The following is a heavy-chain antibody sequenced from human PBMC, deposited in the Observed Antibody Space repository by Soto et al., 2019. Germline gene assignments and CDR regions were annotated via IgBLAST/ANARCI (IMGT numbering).Heavy chain of an antibody. CDR2: VYYSGST. D-gene: IGHD5-18*01. J-gene: IGHJ5*02. V-gene: IGHV4-31*03. CDR1: GGSIGSGGYY. Sequence: PSETLSLTCTVSGGSIGSGGYYWSWIRQHPGKGLEWIGYVYYSGSTYYNPSLKSRVTITVDTSKNQFSLKLSAVTAADTAVYYCARGDTATRIHWFDPWGQGTLVTVSS. CDR3: ARGDTATRIHWFDP.